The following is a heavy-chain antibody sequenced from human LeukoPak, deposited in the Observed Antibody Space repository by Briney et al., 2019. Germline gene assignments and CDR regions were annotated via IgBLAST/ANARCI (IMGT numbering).Heavy chain of an antibody. CDR3: ARRDYDFWSGYYRSYNAFDI. J-gene: IGHJ3*02. CDR2: IDPNRGGT. Sequence: ASVKVSCKTSGYTFTAYNMHWVRQAPGQGPEWMGWIDPNRGGTNYAHTFQGRVTITRDASISTVYMELSNLRSDDTAVYYCARRDYDFWSGYYRSYNAFDIWGQGTMVTVSS. D-gene: IGHD3-3*01. V-gene: IGHV1-2*07. CDR1: GYTFTAYN.